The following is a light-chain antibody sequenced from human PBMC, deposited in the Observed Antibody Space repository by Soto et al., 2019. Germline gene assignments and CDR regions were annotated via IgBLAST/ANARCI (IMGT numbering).Light chain of an antibody. CDR1: TSNIGAGYD. CDR2: SHN. V-gene: IGLV1-40*01. J-gene: IGLJ3*02. Sequence: QSVLTQPPSVSGAPGQRVTISCTGSTSNIGAGYDVHWYQQLPGTAPRLLISSHNNRPSGVADRFFGSKSGTAASLTIIGLQVEDEADYDCQSYDSSRSGSDVFGAGTKLTVL. CDR3: QSYDSSRSGSDV.